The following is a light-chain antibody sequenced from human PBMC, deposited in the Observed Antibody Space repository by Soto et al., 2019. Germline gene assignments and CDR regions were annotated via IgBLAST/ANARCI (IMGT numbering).Light chain of an antibody. V-gene: IGLV2-11*01. CDR3: GSYAGSYTLGA. CDR1: SSDVGGYNY. CDR2: DVV. J-gene: IGLJ2*01. Sequence: QSALTQPRSVSGSPGQSVTISCTGTSSDVGGYNYVSWYQQHPGKAPKLMIYDVVKRPSGVPDRFSGSKSGNTASLTISGLQPEDEADYYCGSYAGSYTLGAFGGGTKRTVL.